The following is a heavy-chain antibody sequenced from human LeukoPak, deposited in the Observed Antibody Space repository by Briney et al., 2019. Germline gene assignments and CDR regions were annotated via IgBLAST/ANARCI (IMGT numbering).Heavy chain of an antibody. CDR2: VNPNSGGT. Sequence: ASVKVSCKASGYTFTGYYMHWVRQAPGQGLEWMGWVNPNSGGTNYAQKFQGRVTMTRDTSISTAYMELSRLRSDDTAMYYCARDRVYGATGDPRFDYWGQGTLVTVSS. CDR1: GYTFTGYY. J-gene: IGHJ4*02. D-gene: IGHD7-27*01. V-gene: IGHV1-2*02. CDR3: ARDRVYGATGDPRFDY.